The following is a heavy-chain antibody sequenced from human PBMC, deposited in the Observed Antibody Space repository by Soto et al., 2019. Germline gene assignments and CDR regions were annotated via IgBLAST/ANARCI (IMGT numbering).Heavy chain of an antibody. Sequence: QVQLQESGPGLVKPSQTLSLTCTVSGGSINSGGYYWSWIRQHPGKGLEWIGYIYYSGHTYYNPSLKGRVTMSIDTYKNQFSLRLASVTAADTAVYYCARGRGVAQTIPDGWGQGTLVTVSS. V-gene: IGHV4-31*03. CDR1: GGSINSGGYY. CDR3: ARGRGVAQTIPDG. D-gene: IGHD3-3*01. CDR2: IYYSGHT. J-gene: IGHJ4*02.